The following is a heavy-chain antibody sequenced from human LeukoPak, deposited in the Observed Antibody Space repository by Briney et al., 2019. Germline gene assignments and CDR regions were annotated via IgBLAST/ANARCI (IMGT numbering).Heavy chain of an antibody. D-gene: IGHD4-23*01. V-gene: IGHV1-24*01. CDR3: ATDLMVVTVYGSNY. CDR2: FDPEEGET. CDR1: GYTLTELS. Sequence: ASVKVSCKVSGYTLTELSMHWVRQAPGKGLEWMGGFDPEEGETIYAQKFQGRVTMTEDTSTDTAYMELSSLRSEDTAVYYCATDLMVVTVYGSNYWGQGTLVTVSS. J-gene: IGHJ4*02.